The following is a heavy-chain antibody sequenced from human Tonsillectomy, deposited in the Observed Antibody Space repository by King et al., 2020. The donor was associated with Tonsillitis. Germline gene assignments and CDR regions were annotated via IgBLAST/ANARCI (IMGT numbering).Heavy chain of an antibody. CDR1: GGSISSSTYY. Sequence: QLQESGPGLVKPSETLSLTCTVSGGSISSSTYYWGWIRQPPGKGLEWIGNIYDSGSTNYNPSLKGRVTISGDTSKNQFFLKLNSVTATDTAVYYCARNYDFWSGTYYYYGMDVWGQGTTVTVSS. CDR3: ARNYDFWSGTYYYYGMDV. J-gene: IGHJ6*02. V-gene: IGHV4-39*01. CDR2: IYDSGST. D-gene: IGHD3-3*01.